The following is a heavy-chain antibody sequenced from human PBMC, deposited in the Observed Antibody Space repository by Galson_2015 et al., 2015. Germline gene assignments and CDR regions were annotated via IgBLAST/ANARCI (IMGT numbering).Heavy chain of an antibody. CDR1: GGSIRTYY. D-gene: IGHD5-12*01. J-gene: IGHJ6*02. V-gene: IGHV4-59*01. CDR2: IFHSGGT. CDR3: AGEYTGYDFNAMDV. Sequence: ETLSLTCTVSGGSIRTYYWSWIRQPPGKGLEWIGYIFHSGGTNYNPSLKSRATISVDTSNNQFSLKLSSVAAADTAVYYCAGEYTGYDFNAMDVWGQGTTVAVSS.